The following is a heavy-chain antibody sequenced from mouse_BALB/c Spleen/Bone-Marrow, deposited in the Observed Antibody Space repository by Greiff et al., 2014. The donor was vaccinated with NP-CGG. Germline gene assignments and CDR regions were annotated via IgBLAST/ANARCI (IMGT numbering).Heavy chain of an antibody. J-gene: IGHJ4*01. CDR3: ARGAYYAMDY. CDR2: INPDSSTI. CDR1: GFDFSIYW. Sequence: EVQLVESGGGLVQPGGSLKLSCAASGFDFSIYWMSWVRQAPGKGLEWIGEINPDSSTINYTPSLKDKFIISRDNAKNTLYLQMSKVRSEDTALYYCARGAYYAMDYWGQGTSVTVSS. V-gene: IGHV4-1*02.